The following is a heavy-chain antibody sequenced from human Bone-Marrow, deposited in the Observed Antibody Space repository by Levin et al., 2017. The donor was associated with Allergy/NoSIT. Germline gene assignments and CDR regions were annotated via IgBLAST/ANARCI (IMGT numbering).Heavy chain of an antibody. Sequence: GESLKISCAASGFTFRNYFMCWIRQVPGKGLEWVSYISGSGSVTYYTDSVKGRFTISRDNAKNSVYLEMTNLRVEDTAVYYCARDWNMGEYWGQGTLVTVSS. CDR3: ARDWNMGEY. CDR2: ISGSGSVT. CDR1: GFTFRNYF. D-gene: IGHD1-1*01. J-gene: IGHJ4*02. V-gene: IGHV3-11*01.